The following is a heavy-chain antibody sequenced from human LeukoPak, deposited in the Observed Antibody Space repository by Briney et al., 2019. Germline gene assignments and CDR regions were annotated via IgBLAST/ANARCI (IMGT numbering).Heavy chain of an antibody. V-gene: IGHV3-23*01. CDR1: GFTFSSYA. CDR2: ISGSGGST. CDR3: AKDSITMVRGVNWFDP. D-gene: IGHD3-10*01. J-gene: IGHJ5*02. Sequence: GGSLRLSCAASGFTFSSYAMSWVRQAPGKGLEWVSAISGSGGSTYYADSVKGRFTISRDNSKNTLYPQMNSLRAEDTAVYYCAKDSITMVRGVNWFDPWGQGTLVTVSS.